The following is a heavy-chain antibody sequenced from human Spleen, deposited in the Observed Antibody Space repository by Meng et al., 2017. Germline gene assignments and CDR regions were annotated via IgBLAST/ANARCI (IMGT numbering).Heavy chain of an antibody. CDR2: IYSGGNT. Sequence: GRSLKISCAASGFTVSHNYMSWVRQAPGKGLEWVSVIYSGGNTYYADSVKARFTISRDNSKNTVFLQINSRRAEDTAVYYCARDMIVATDQDPYYYYYGMDVWGQGTTVTVSS. J-gene: IGHJ6*02. CDR1: GFTVSHNY. V-gene: IGHV3-66*02. D-gene: IGHD5-12*01. CDR3: ARDMIVATDQDPYYYYYGMDV.